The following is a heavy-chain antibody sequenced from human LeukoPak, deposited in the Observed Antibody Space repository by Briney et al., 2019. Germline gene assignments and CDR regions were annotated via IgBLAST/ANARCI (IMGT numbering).Heavy chain of an antibody. D-gene: IGHD3-3*01. J-gene: IGHJ4*02. Sequence: TGGSLRLSCAASGFTFSSYAMSWVRQAPGKGLEWVSAISGSGGSTYYADSVKGRFTISRDNSKNTLYLQMNSLRAEDTAVYYCAKDPSNYDFWSGNFDYWGQGTLVTVSS. CDR1: GFTFSSYA. CDR3: AKDPSNYDFWSGNFDY. CDR2: ISGSGGST. V-gene: IGHV3-23*01.